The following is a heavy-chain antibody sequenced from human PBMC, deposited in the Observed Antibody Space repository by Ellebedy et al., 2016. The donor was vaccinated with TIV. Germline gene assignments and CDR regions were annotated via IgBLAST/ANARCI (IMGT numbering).Heavy chain of an antibody. D-gene: IGHD6-19*01. V-gene: IGHV4-59*01. CDR1: GGSISTYY. CDR3: ARLHITGAGWVPWDY. J-gene: IGHJ4*02. Sequence: SETLSLTXTVSGGSISTYYWSWIRQSPGKGLEYIGYIHYSGRTNYSPSLSGRVTMSIDTSQNQFSLKLTSVTAADTAVYYCARLHITGAGWVPWDYWGQGTVVTVSS. CDR2: IHYSGRT.